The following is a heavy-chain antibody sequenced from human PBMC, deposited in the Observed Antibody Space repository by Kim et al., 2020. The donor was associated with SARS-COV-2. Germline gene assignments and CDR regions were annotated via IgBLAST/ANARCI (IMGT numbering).Heavy chain of an antibody. CDR3: ARDRVLWFGDSWFDP. CDR2: ISAYNGNT. J-gene: IGHJ5*02. V-gene: IGHV1-18*01. Sequence: ASVNVSCKASGYTFTSYGISWVRQAPGQGLEWMGWISAYNGNTNYAQKLQGRVTMTTDTSTSTAYMELRSLRSDDTAVYYCARDRVLWFGDSWFDPWGQGTLVTVSS. D-gene: IGHD3-10*01. CDR1: GYTFTSYG.